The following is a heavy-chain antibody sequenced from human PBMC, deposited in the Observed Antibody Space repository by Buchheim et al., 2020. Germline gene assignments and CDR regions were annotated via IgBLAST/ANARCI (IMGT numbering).Heavy chain of an antibody. Sequence: QVQLVESGGGVVRPGRSLRLSCAAFGFTFSSYDVHWVRQGPGKGLEWLAFISTDGNSYFHADSVMGRFTISRDNFRNTVYLHKKGVGGEDTAVYYCATDLLLGRPDYLDHWGQGTL. CDR2: ISTDGNSY. CDR1: GFTFSSYD. CDR3: ATDLLLGRPDYLDH. D-gene: IGHD3-10*01. V-gene: IGHV3-30-3*01. J-gene: IGHJ4*02.